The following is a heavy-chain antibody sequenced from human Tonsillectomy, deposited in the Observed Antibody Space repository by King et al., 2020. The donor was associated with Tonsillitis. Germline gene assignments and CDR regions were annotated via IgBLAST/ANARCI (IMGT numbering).Heavy chain of an antibody. J-gene: IGHJ6*02. CDR2: IIPIFGTA. CDR1: GGTFSSYG. V-gene: IGHV1-69*01. Sequence: LVQSGAEVKKPGSSVKVSCKASGGTFSSYGNSWVRQAPGQGLEWMGGIIPIFGTANYAQKFQGRVTITADESTSTAYMELSSLRSEDTAVYYCASGQLARGTYYYYYGMDVWGQGTTVTVSS. CDR3: ASGQLARGTYYYYYGMDV. D-gene: IGHD6-6*01.